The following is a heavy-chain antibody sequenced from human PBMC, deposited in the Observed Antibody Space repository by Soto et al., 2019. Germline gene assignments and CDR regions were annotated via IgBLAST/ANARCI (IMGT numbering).Heavy chain of an antibody. CDR2: IYYSGST. CDR3: ARHEVSGWYLY. D-gene: IGHD6-19*01. J-gene: IGHJ4*02. Sequence: QLQLQESGPGLVKPSETLSLTCTVSGGSISSSSYYWGWIRQPPGKGLEWIGSIYYSGSTYYNPSLKSRVTISVDTSKNQFSLKLSSVTAADTAVYYCARHEVSGWYLYWGQGTLVTVSS. CDR1: GGSISSSSYY. V-gene: IGHV4-39*01.